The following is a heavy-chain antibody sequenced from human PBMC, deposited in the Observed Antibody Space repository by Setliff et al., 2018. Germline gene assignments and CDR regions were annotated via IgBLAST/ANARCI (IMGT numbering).Heavy chain of an antibody. CDR1: GFGFTTFG. Sequence: SVKVSCKTSGFGFTTFGFSWVRQAPGQGLEWLGSISPYSGNTNYPQWLQDRVTMTIDTSATTVYMELQSLRSDDTAVYYCVRQDILTSYYMFDYWGQGTLVTVSS. CDR3: VRQDILTSYYMFDY. J-gene: IGHJ4*02. D-gene: IGHD3-9*01. CDR2: ISPYSGNT. V-gene: IGHV1-18*01.